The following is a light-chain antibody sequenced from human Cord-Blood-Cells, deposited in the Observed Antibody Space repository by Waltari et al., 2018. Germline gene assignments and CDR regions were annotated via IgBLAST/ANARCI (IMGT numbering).Light chain of an antibody. CDR3: SSYTSSSTLV. J-gene: IGLJ2*01. CDR1: SSSVGGFNY. Sequence: QSAMTQPAPVPGSPGQSLTISSTCTSSSVGGFNYFSWYQQHPGKAPKLMISGVSNRPSGVSNRFSGSKSGNTASLTISGLQAEDEADYYCSSYTSSSTLVFGGGTKLTVL. CDR2: GVS. V-gene: IGLV2-14*01.